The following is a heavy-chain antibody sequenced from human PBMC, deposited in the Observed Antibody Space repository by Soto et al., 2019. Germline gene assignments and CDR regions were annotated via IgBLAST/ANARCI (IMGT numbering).Heavy chain of an antibody. V-gene: IGHV4-39*01. D-gene: IGHD2-2*01. J-gene: IGHJ4*02. Sequence: PSETLSLTCTVSGDSLRSSYHYWGWIRQLPGKGLEWIGSIYYTGNTYYNPSLKSRVSISVDMATNEISLRLRAESIADTAVYYCVRVQIYAGECTPNFDRWGQGALVTVSS. CDR3: VRVQIYAGECTPNFDR. CDR1: GDSLRSSYHY. CDR2: IYYTGNT.